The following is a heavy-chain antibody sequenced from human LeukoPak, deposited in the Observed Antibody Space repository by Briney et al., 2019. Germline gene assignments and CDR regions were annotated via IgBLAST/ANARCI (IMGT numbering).Heavy chain of an antibody. CDR1: GGSIRRYY. CDR2: SYYTGNT. D-gene: IGHD2-15*01. Sequence: SETLSLTCTVPGGSIRRYYWSWIRQPPGKGLEGIGFSYYTGNTNYNPSLKSRVTISGDTSTNQFSLKLSSVTAADTAVYYCARVQYAAGSYYMDVWGEGTTVTVSS. V-gene: IGHV4-59*01. CDR3: ARVQYAAGSYYMDV. J-gene: IGHJ6*03.